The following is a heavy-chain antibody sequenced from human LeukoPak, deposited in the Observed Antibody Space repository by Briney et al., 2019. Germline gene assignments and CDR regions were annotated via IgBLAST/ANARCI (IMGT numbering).Heavy chain of an antibody. CDR1: GFTFSSYS. CDR3: AKDRSGSGYFDY. CDR2: ISSSGGGTT. V-gene: IGHV3-23*01. Sequence: PGGSLRLSCAASGFTFSSYSMNWVRQAPGKGLEWVSSISSSGGGTTDYTDSVKGRFTTSRDTSKNTLYLQMNSLRAEDTAVYYCAKDRSGSGYFDYWGQETLVTVSS. D-gene: IGHD3-10*01. J-gene: IGHJ4*02.